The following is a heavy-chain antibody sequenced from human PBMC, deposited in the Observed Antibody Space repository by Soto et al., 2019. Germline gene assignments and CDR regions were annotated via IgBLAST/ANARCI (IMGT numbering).Heavy chain of an antibody. CDR1: GGSISSSSYY. CDR2: IYYSGST. D-gene: IGHD3-3*01. CDR3: ARTIFGVVNS. J-gene: IGHJ5*02. V-gene: IGHV4-39*01. Sequence: QLQLQESVPGLVKPSETLSLTCTVSGGSISSSSYYWGWIRQPPGKGLEWIGSIYYSGSTYYNPSLKSRVTISVDTSKNQFSLKLSSVTAADTAVYYCARTIFGVVNSWGQGTLVTVSS.